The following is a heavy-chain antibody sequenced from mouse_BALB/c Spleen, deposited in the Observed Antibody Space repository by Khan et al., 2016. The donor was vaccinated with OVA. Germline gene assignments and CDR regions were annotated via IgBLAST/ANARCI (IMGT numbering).Heavy chain of an antibody. CDR3: MSSVYYAYAYAMDY. J-gene: IGHJ4*01. CDR1: GYSITSDFA. D-gene: IGHD2-2*01. V-gene: IGHV3-2*02. Sequence: EVQLQESGPGLVKPSQSLSLTCTVTGYSITSDFAWNWVRQFPGNKLEWMGYISFSGNTSYGPSLKSRPPITRDTSKNQFFLPLSSVTTEDTATYYCMSSVYYAYAYAMDYWGQGTSVTVSS. CDR2: ISFSGNT.